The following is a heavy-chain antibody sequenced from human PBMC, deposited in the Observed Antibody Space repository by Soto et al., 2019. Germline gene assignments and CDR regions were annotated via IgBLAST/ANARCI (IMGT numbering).Heavy chain of an antibody. CDR2: SSSKNGNT. CDR1: GYTFSDYG. J-gene: IGHJ4*02. Sequence: QVQLVQSGADVKKPGASVKVSCKASGYTFSDYGVSWVRQAPGQGLEWMGWSSSKNGNTNFAQKFRGRVTMTTDPSTSTVYMELRRLRPDDTAVYYCAREPPETPPDYWGPVTLVTVAS. V-gene: IGHV1-18*01. CDR3: AREPPETPPDY.